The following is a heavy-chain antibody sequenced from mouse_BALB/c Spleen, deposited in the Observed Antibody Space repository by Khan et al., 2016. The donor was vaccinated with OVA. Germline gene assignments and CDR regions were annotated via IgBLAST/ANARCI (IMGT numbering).Heavy chain of an antibody. J-gene: IGHJ2*01. CDR1: GFSLTSYG. D-gene: IGHD1-3*01. Sequence: QVQLKQSGPGLVAPSQSLSITCTVSGFSLTSYGVHWVRQPPGKGLEWLGVIWAGGNTNYNSALMSRLGISKDKSKSQVCLKMKIQQTDDTAMDDCARREDIWGQGTTLTVSS. CDR3: ARREDI. CDR2: IWAGGNT. V-gene: IGHV2-9*02.